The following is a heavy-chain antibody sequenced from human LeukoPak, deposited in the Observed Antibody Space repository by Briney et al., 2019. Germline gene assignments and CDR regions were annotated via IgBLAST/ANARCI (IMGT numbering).Heavy chain of an antibody. CDR3: AREGSATARPFVSNDY. V-gene: IGHV4-4*07. J-gene: IGHJ4*02. CDR2: IHTSGNT. D-gene: IGHD6-6*01. CDR1: GGSISSYY. Sequence: PSETLSLTCTVSGGSISSYYWSWIRQPAGKGLEWIGRIHTSGNTDYNPSLENRVILSIETSNNQFSLKVRSVTVADTAVYYCAREGSATARPFVSNDYWGQGTLVTVSS.